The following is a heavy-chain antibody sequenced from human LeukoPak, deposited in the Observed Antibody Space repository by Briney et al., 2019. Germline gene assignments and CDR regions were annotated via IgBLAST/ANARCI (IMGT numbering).Heavy chain of an antibody. CDR3: ARSPRVKEPYIVVVPAAIFDY. Sequence: KSSETLSLTCAVYGGSFSGYYWSWIRQPPGKGLEWIGEINHSGSTNYNPSPKSRVTISVDTSKNQFSLKLSSVSAADTAVYYCARSPRVKEPYIVVVPAAIFDYWGQGTLVTVSS. D-gene: IGHD2-2*01. J-gene: IGHJ4*02. V-gene: IGHV4-34*01. CDR1: GGSFSGYY. CDR2: INHSGST.